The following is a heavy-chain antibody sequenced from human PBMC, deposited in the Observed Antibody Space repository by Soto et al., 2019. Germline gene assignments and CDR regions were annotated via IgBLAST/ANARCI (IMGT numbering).Heavy chain of an antibody. Sequence: GESLKISCKGSGYSFTSYWIGWVRQMPGKGLEWMGIIYPGDSDTRYSPSFQGQVTISADKSISTAYLQWSSLKASDTAMYYCARGRYYDILTGYSETKKNWFDPWGQGTLVTVSS. CDR3: ARGRYYDILTGYSETKKNWFDP. V-gene: IGHV5-51*01. D-gene: IGHD3-9*01. CDR1: GYSFTSYW. J-gene: IGHJ5*02. CDR2: IYPGDSDT.